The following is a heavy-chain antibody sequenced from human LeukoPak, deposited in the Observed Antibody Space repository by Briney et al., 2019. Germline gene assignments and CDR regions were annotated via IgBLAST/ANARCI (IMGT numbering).Heavy chain of an antibody. CDR1: GFTFVDFA. V-gene: IGHV3-9*01. D-gene: IGHD1-7*01. Sequence: GGSLRISCAASGFTFVDFAMHWVRQPPRKGPHAISIFSWDSGSRVYADSVKGRFGISRDNAKSSLYLDMHSLAPEDTALYYCVKDLRLDLHLDTFHIWGQGTMVTVS. J-gene: IGHJ3*02. CDR3: VKDLRLDLHLDTFHI. CDR2: FSWDSGSR.